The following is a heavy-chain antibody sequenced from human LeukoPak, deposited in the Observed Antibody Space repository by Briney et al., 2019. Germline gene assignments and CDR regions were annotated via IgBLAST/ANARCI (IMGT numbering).Heavy chain of an antibody. Sequence: GESLKISCKGSGYSFTSYWIGWVRQMPGKGLEWMGIIYPGDSDTTYSPSFQGQVTISADKSISTTYLQWSSLKASDTAMYYCASFLVGAQSYFDHWGQGTLVTVSS. D-gene: IGHD1-26*01. CDR1: GYSFTSYW. CDR2: IYPGDSDT. J-gene: IGHJ4*02. CDR3: ASFLVGAQSYFDH. V-gene: IGHV5-51*01.